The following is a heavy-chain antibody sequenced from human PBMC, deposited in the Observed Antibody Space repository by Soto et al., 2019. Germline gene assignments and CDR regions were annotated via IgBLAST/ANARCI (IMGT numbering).Heavy chain of an antibody. D-gene: IGHD2-15*01. CDR2: ISGSGGNT. J-gene: IGHJ4*02. CDR1: GFTFSSYA. Sequence: EVQLLESGGDLVQPGGSLRLSCAASGFTFSSYAMNWVRQTPGKGLQWVSAISGSGGNTYYADSVKGRFTISRANSKNTLYRQMNDLTVEDTAMYYWAKETKAVDPRDLFGGNPPADYWGQGTLVTVSS. V-gene: IGHV3-23*01. CDR3: AKETKAVDPRDLFGGNPPADY.